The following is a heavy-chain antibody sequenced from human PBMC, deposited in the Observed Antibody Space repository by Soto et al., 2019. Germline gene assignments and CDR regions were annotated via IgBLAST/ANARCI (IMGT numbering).Heavy chain of an antibody. CDR1: GGSFSGDY. CDR2: INHSGST. D-gene: IGHD6-13*01. V-gene: IGHV4-34*01. Sequence: PSETLSLTCAVYGGSFSGDYWRWIRQPPGKGLEWIGEINHSGSTNYNPSLKSRVTISVDTSKNQFSLKLSSVTAADTAVYYCARGAQRAAAGLDYWGQGTLVTVSS. J-gene: IGHJ4*02. CDR3: ARGAQRAAAGLDY.